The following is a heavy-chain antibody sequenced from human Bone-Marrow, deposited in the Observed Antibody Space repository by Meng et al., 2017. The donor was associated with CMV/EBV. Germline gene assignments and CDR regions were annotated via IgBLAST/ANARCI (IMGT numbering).Heavy chain of an antibody. Sequence: GESLKISCAASGFTFRSYWMSWVRQAPGKGLEWVSSISSSSSYIYYADSVKGRFTISRDNAKNSLYLQMNSLRAEDTALYYCARDSPVPLGGFDPWGQGTLVTVSS. CDR3: ARDSPVPLGGFDP. J-gene: IGHJ5*02. CDR1: GFTFRSYW. V-gene: IGHV3-21*01. D-gene: IGHD3-16*01. CDR2: ISSSSSYI.